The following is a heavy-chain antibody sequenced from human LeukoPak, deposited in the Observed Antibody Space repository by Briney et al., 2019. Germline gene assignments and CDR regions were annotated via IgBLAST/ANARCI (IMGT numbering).Heavy chain of an antibody. CDR3: ARDRGEREVFDY. J-gene: IGHJ4*02. V-gene: IGHV1-69*13. D-gene: IGHD3-10*01. CDR1: GGTFSSYA. Sequence: SVKVSCKASGGTFSSYAISWVRQAPGQGLEWMGGIIPIFGTANYAQKFQGRVTITADESTSTAYMELSSLRSEDTAVYYCARDRGEREVFDYWGQGTLVTVSS. CDR2: IIPIFGTA.